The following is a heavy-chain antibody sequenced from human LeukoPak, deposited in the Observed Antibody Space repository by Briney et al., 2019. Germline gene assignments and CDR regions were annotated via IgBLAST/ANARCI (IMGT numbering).Heavy chain of an antibody. CDR1: GFTFSSYA. J-gene: IGHJ4*02. CDR2: ISGSGGST. Sequence: GGSLRLSCVASGFTFSSYAMSWVRQAPGKGLEWVSAISGSGGSTYYADSVKGRFTISRDNSKNTLYLQMNSLRAEDTAVYYCAKDRGVRRTVVTSFDYWGQGTLVTVSS. D-gene: IGHD2-15*01. V-gene: IGHV3-23*01. CDR3: AKDRGVRRTVVTSFDY.